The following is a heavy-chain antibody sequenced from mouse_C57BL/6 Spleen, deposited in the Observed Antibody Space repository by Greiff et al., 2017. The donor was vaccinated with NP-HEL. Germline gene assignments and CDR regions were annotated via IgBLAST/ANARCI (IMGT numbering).Heavy chain of an antibody. D-gene: IGHD4-1*01. CDR3: ARLIGLTGTGYFDY. J-gene: IGHJ2*01. CDR1: GYAFTNYL. V-gene: IGHV1-54*01. CDR2: INPGSGGT. Sequence: VMLVESGAELVRPGTSVKVSCKASGYAFTNYLIEWVKQRPGQGLEWIGVINPGSGGTNYNEKFKGKATLTADKSSSTAYMQLSSLTSEDSAVYFCARLIGLTGTGYFDYWGQGTTLTVSS.